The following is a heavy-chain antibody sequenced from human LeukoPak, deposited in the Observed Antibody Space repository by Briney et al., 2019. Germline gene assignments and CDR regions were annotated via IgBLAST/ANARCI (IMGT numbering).Heavy chain of an antibody. Sequence: TGGSLRLSCAASGFTFSSYSMNWVRQAPGKGLEWVSSISSSSSYIYYADSVKGRFTISRDNAKNSLYLQMNSLRAEDTAAFYCGRGRPRGYSGYVIDYWGQGTPITVSS. J-gene: IGHJ4*02. CDR2: ISSSSSYI. CDR3: GRGRPRGYSGYVIDY. V-gene: IGHV3-21*01. CDR1: GFTFSSYS. D-gene: IGHD5-12*01.